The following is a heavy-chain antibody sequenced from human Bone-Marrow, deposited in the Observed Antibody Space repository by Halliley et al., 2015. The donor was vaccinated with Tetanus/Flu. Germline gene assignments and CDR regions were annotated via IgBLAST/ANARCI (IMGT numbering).Heavy chain of an antibody. CDR3: ARDLPSSGDAFKF. D-gene: IGHD2-15*01. Sequence: TLSLTCSVSGDSIKPYYWSWIRQSPGKGLEWIGNFYYTGNTNYNPSLKSRVTISVDTSANQFSLKLNSVTAADTAIYYCARDLPSSGDAFKFWGQGTMVTVYS. CDR2: FYYTGNT. V-gene: IGHV4-59*01. J-gene: IGHJ3*01. CDR1: GDSIKPYY.